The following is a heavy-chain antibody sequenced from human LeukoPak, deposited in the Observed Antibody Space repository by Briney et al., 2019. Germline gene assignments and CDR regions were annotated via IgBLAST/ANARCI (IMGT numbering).Heavy chain of an antibody. V-gene: IGHV4-39*01. CDR1: GASFSSSGYY. J-gene: IGHJ3*02. CDR3: ARQIALAGEWAFDI. CDR2: ISYGGHT. D-gene: IGHD6-19*01. Sequence: SETLSLTCAVSGASFSSSGYYWVWIRHPPGKGMEWVGSISYGGHTYYSPSLRSRVTISVDRSNNRFSLNLSSVTAADTAIYYCARQIALAGEWAFDIWGQGTLVTVSS.